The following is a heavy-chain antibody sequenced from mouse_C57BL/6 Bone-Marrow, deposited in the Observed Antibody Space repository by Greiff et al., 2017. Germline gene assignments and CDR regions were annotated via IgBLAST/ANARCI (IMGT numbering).Heavy chain of an antibody. Sequence: DVMLVESGGGLVQPGGSLKLSCAASGFTFSDYYMYWVRQTPEKRLEWVAYISNGGGSTYYPDTVKGRFTISRDNAKNTLYLQMSRLKSEDTAMYYCARVYDYDGYYFDYWGQGTTLTVSS. CDR1: GFTFSDYY. D-gene: IGHD2-4*01. CDR3: ARVYDYDGYYFDY. CDR2: ISNGGGST. V-gene: IGHV5-12*01. J-gene: IGHJ2*01.